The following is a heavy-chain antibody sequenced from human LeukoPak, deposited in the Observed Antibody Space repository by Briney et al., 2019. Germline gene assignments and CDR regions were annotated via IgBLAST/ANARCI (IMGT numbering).Heavy chain of an antibody. Sequence: PGGSLRLSCAASGFTFDNYAMSWVRQAPGKGLEWVSGISGSGGRTYYADSVKGRLTISRDNSKNTLYLLLNSLRAEDTAVYFCAKQLRTIMVTLGPFDYWGQGSLVTVSS. CDR3: AKQLRTIMVTLGPFDY. J-gene: IGHJ4*02. CDR2: ISGSGGRT. CDR1: GFTFDNYA. V-gene: IGHV3-23*01. D-gene: IGHD3-16*01.